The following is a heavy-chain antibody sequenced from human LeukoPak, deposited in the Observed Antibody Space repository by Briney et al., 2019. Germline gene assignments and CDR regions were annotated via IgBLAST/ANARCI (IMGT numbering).Heavy chain of an antibody. D-gene: IGHD3-3*01. CDR3: AKDIGSSGFWSGLDY. CDR2: IWYDGSNK. Sequence: PGGSLRLSCAASGFTFSSYGMHWVRQAPGKGLEWVAVIWYDGSNKYYADSVKGRFTISRDNSKNTLYPQMNSLRAEDTALYYCAKDIGSSGFWSGLDYWGQGTLVTVSS. V-gene: IGHV3-30*02. CDR1: GFTFSSYG. J-gene: IGHJ4*02.